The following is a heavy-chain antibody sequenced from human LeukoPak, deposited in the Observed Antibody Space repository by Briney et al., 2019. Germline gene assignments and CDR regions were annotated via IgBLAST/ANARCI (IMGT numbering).Heavy chain of an antibody. D-gene: IGHD2-2*01. J-gene: IGHJ6*02. V-gene: IGHV4-31*03. CDR2: IYYSGST. CDR1: GGSISSGGYY. CDR3: ARGTSWNYYGMDV. Sequence: SETLSLTCTVSGGSISSGGYYWSWIRQHPGKGLEWIGYIYYSGSTYYNPSLKSRVTISVDTSKNQFSLKLSSVTAADTAVYYCARGTSWNYYGMDVWGQGTTVTVSS.